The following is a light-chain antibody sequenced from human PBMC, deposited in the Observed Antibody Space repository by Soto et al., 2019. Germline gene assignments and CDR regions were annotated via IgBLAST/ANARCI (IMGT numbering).Light chain of an antibody. J-gene: IGKJ1*01. CDR3: QQTFGTPRT. Sequence: DIQMTQYPSSLSASAGDRVTITWGASENIRTYLNWYQQKPGKAPEVLIYAASKLQSGVPLRFSGSGSGTDFTLNITRLQTEDFATYYCQQTFGTPRTFGQGTKVE. CDR1: ENIRTY. V-gene: IGKV1-39*01. CDR2: AAS.